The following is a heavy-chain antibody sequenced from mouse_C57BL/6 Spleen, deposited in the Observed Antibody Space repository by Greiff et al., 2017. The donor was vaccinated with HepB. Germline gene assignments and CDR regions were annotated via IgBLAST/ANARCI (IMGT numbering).Heavy chain of an antibody. J-gene: IGHJ2*01. V-gene: IGHV5-9*01. CDR3: ARGLRSYYFDY. CDR1: GFTFSSYT. CDR2: ISGGGGNT. D-gene: IGHD1-1*01. Sequence: EVQRVESGGGLVKPGGSLKLSCAASGFTFSSYTMSWVRQTPEKRLEWVATISGGGGNTYYPDSVKGRFTISRDNAKNTLYLQMSSLRSEDTALYDCARGLRSYYFDYWGQGTPLTVSS.